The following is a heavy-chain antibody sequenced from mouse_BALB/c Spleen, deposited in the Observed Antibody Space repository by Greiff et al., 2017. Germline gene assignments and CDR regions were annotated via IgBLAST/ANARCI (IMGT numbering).Heavy chain of an antibody. CDR1: GFAFSSYD. Sequence: EVKVVESGGGLVKPGGSLKLSCAASGFAFSSYDMSWVRQTPEKRLEWVAYISSGGGSTYYPDTVKGRFTISRDNAKNTLYLQMSSLKSEDTAMYYCARQGYRYGYAMDYWGQGTSVTVSS. CDR3: ARQGYRYGYAMDY. D-gene: IGHD2-14*01. V-gene: IGHV5-12-1*01. CDR2: ISSGGGST. J-gene: IGHJ4*01.